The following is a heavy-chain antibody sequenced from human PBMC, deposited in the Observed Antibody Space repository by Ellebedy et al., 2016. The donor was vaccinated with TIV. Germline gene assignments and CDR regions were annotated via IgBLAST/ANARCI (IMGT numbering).Heavy chain of an antibody. Sequence: GGSLRLXXAASGFTFSSYWMYWVRQDPGKGLVWVSRIDSDGSGTTYADSVKGRFTISRDNAKNTLLLEMSSLRAEDTAVYYCARSRVPEMYDVLDYWGQGTEVTVSS. J-gene: IGHJ3*01. CDR2: IDSDGSGT. CDR1: GFTFSSYW. D-gene: IGHD3-3*01. V-gene: IGHV3-74*01. CDR3: ARSRVPEMYDVLDY.